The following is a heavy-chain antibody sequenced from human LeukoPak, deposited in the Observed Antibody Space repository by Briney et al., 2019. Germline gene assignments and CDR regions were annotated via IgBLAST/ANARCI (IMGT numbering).Heavy chain of an antibody. CDR2: IYTSGST. D-gene: IGHD6-13*01. Sequence: PSETLSLTCTVSGGSISSYYWSWIRQPAGKGLEWIGRIYTSGSTIYNPSLKSRVTMSVDTSKNQFSLKPISVTAADTAVYYCARDTLWGAAGGTFDYWGQGTLVTVSS. V-gene: IGHV4-4*07. CDR1: GGSISSYY. CDR3: ARDTLWGAAGGTFDY. J-gene: IGHJ4*02.